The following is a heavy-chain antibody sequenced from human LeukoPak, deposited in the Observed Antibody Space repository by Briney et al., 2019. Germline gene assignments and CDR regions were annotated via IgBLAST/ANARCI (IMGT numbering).Heavy chain of an antibody. V-gene: IGHV4-39*07. J-gene: IGHJ5*02. CDR3: ARDRGNWFDP. D-gene: IGHD3-10*01. CDR1: GGSISSSSYY. CDR2: IYYSGST. Sequence: SETLSLTCTVSGGSISSSSYYWGWIRQPPGKGLEWIGSIYYSGSTYYNPSLKSRVTISVDTSKNQFSLKLSSVTAADTAVYYCARDRGNWFDPWGQGTLVTVSS.